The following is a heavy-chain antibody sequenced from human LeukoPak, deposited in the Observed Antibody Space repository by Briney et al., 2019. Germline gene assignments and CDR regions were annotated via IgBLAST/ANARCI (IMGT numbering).Heavy chain of an antibody. V-gene: IGHV1-18*01. CDR3: AREEGGKYYYMDV. D-gene: IGHD3-16*01. CDR1: GYTFISSG. Sequence: ASVKVSCKASGYTFISSGISWVRQAPGQGLEWMGWISAYNGDTNYVQEFQGRVTMTTDSSTSTAYMELRSLRSDDTAVYYCAREEGGKYYYMDVWGKGTTVTVSS. J-gene: IGHJ6*03. CDR2: ISAYNGDT.